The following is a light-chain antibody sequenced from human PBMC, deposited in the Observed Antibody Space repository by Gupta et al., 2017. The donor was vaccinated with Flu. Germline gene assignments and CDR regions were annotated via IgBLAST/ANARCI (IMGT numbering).Light chain of an antibody. CDR3: VAYTSSTTLV. Sequence: RSDIGRYKFVSWYQQHPGKVPKLIIYHVSNRPSGISSRFSGSKSDNPAPLTISGLQPEDEADYYCVAYTSSTTLVFGGGTKVTVL. J-gene: IGLJ1*01. CDR1: RSDIGRYKF. V-gene: IGLV2-14*03. CDR2: HVS.